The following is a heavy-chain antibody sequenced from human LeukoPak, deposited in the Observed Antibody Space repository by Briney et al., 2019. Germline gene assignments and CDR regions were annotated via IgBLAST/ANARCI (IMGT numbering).Heavy chain of an antibody. J-gene: IGHJ4*02. V-gene: IGHV4-34*01. CDR3: ARGPLYSSGWYVKYYFDY. D-gene: IGHD6-19*01. Sequence: SETLSLTCAVYGGSFSGYYWSWIRQPPGKGLEWFGEINHSGSTNYNPSLKSRVTISVDTSKNQFSLKLSSVTAADTAVYYCARGPLYSSGWYVKYYFDYWGQGTLVTVSS. CDR2: INHSGST. CDR1: GGSFSGYY.